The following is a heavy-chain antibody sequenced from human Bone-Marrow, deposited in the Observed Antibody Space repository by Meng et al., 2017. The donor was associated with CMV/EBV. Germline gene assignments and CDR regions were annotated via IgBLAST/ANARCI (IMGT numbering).Heavy chain of an antibody. CDR1: GFTFSSYA. J-gene: IGHJ4*02. V-gene: IGHV3-23*01. D-gene: IGHD6-13*01. Sequence: ASGFTFSSYAMSWVRQAPGKGLEWVSAISGSGGSTYYADSVKGRFTISRDNSKNTLYLQMNSLRAEDTAVYYCAKAHSSSWYLYFDYWGQGTLVTVSS. CDR2: ISGSGGST. CDR3: AKAHSSSWYLYFDY.